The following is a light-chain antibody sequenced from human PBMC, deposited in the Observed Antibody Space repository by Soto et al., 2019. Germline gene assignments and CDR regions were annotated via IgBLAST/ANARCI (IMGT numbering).Light chain of an antibody. V-gene: IGKV1-5*01. CDR1: QSISSW. Sequence: DSPITQSRSSLTTTDGDEVTITCRASQSISSWLAWYQQKPGKAPKLLIYDASSLESGVPSRFSGSGSGTEFTLTISSLQPDDFATYYCQQYNSYWTFGQGTKVDIK. CDR2: DAS. J-gene: IGKJ1*01. CDR3: QQYNSYWT.